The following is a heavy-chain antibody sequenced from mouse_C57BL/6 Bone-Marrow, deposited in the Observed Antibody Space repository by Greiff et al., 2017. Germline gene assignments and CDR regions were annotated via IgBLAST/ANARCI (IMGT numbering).Heavy chain of an antibody. J-gene: IGHJ4*01. CDR2: IDPSDSYT. Sequence: VQLQQPGAELVMPGASVKLSCKASGYTFTSYWMHWVKQRPGQGLVWIGEIDPSDSYTNYNQKFKGKSTLTVDKSSSTAYMQLSSLTSEDSAVYYCAREAWLRRRDYAMDYWGQGTSVTVSS. D-gene: IGHD2-2*01. CDR3: AREAWLRRRDYAMDY. V-gene: IGHV1-69*01. CDR1: GYTFTSYW.